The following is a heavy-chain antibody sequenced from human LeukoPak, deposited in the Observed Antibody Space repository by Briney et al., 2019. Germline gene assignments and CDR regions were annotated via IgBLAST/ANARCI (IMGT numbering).Heavy chain of an antibody. V-gene: IGHV5-51*01. Sequence: GESLKISCKASGYSFTSYWIVWVRRMPGKGLEWMGIIYPGDSDTRYSPSFQGQVTISADKSISTAFLQWSGLKASDTAIYYCARPTLTGYSSGFGYWGQGTLVTVSS. CDR3: ARPTLTGYSSGFGY. CDR2: IYPGDSDT. J-gene: IGHJ4*02. CDR1: GYSFTSYW. D-gene: IGHD6-19*01.